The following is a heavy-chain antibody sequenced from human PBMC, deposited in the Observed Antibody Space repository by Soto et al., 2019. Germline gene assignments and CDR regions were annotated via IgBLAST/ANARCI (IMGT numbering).Heavy chain of an antibody. V-gene: IGHV3-30-3*01. CDR1: GFTFSSYA. Sequence: QVQLVESGGGVVQPGRSLRLSCAASGFTFSSYAMHWVRQAPGKGLEWVAVISYDGSNKYYADSVKGRVTISRDNSKKTRYLQMKGLRAEDTAVDYCAREVHCSGGSCYTALLLGRTVLYWFDPWGQGTLVTVSS. CDR2: ISYDGSNK. D-gene: IGHD2-15*01. J-gene: IGHJ5*02. CDR3: AREVHCSGGSCYTALLLGRTVLYWFDP.